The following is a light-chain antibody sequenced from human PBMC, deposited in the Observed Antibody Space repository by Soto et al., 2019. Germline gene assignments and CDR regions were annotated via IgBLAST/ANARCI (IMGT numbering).Light chain of an antibody. J-gene: IGKJ5*01. Sequence: EVVMTQAPATLSVSPGEGLTLSCRSSQSVADNLAWFQQKPGQGPRLLIYGASTRATGIPARFSGSGSETDFTLTVSSLRSEDSAVYYCQQYNYWPITFGQGTRLEIK. V-gene: IGKV3-15*01. CDR3: QQYNYWPIT. CDR1: QSVADN. CDR2: GAS.